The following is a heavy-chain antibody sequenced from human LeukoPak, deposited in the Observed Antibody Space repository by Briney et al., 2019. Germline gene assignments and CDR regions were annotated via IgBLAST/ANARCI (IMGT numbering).Heavy chain of an antibody. CDR2: IYHSGST. D-gene: IGHD3-10*01. Sequence: SQTLSLTRAVSGGSISSGGNSWSWIRQPPGKGLEWIGYIYHSGSTYYNPSLKSRVTISVDRSKNQFSLKLSSVTAADTAVYDCARAEVDYYGSGSYLGPYYFDYWGQETLVTVSS. CDR1: GGSISSGGNS. CDR3: ARAEVDYYGSGSYLGPYYFDY. V-gene: IGHV4-30-2*01. J-gene: IGHJ4*02.